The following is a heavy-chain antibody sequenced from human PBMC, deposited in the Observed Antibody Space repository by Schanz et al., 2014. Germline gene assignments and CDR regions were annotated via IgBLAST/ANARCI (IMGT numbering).Heavy chain of an antibody. Sequence: QVQLVQSGAEVKKPGASVKVSCKASGYTFTSYYMHWVRQAPGQGLEWMGIINPSGGSTSYAQKFQGRVTMTRDTSTSTVCMELSSLRSEDTAVYYCARDGEAAAGCDYWGQGTLVTVSS. D-gene: IGHD6-13*01. CDR3: ARDGEAAAGCDY. CDR2: INPSGGST. CDR1: GYTFTSYY. V-gene: IGHV1-46*03. J-gene: IGHJ4*02.